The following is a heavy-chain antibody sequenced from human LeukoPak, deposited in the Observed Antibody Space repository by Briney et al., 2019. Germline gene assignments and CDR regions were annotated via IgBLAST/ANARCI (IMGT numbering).Heavy chain of an antibody. CDR1: GFIFSSYS. V-gene: IGHV3-21*01. D-gene: IGHD3-9*01. CDR2: ISSGGSYI. J-gene: IGHJ4*02. Sequence: GGSLRLSCPASGFIFSSYSMNWVRQAPGKGLEWVSSISSGGSYIYYADSVKGRFTISRDNAKNSLYLQMNSLRAEDTAVYYCARVPSTGYYSDYYFDYWGQGTRVTVSS. CDR3: ARVPSTGYYSDYYFDY.